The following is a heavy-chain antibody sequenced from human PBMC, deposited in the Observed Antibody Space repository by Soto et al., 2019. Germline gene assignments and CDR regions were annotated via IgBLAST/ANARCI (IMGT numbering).Heavy chain of an antibody. CDR2: ITTKTDVGPT. CDR3: TTDLPSGN. J-gene: IGHJ4*02. Sequence: PGGSLRLSCAASGFSFSNAWMSWVRQAPGKGLEWVGRITTKTDVGPTDYAAPVKGRFTILRDDSKNTLYLLMNSLKTEDTAVYYCTTDLPSGNWGQGTLATVSS. D-gene: IGHD3-10*01. V-gene: IGHV3-15*01. CDR1: GFSFSNAW.